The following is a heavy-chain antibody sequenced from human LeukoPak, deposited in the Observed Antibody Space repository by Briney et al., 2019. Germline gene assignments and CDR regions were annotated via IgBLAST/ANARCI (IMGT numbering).Heavy chain of an antibody. V-gene: IGHV3-48*03. J-gene: IGHJ4*02. Sequence: GGSLRLSCTASGLTFGTYEMNWVRQAPGKGLEWVSYISSSGSTIYYADSVRGRFTISRDNAKNSLYLQMNSLRAEDTAVYYCARASKENYDSTGYYFRSGSFGYWGQGTLVTVSP. CDR1: GLTFGTYE. CDR2: ISSSGSTI. D-gene: IGHD3-22*01. CDR3: ARASKENYDSTGYYFRSGSFGY.